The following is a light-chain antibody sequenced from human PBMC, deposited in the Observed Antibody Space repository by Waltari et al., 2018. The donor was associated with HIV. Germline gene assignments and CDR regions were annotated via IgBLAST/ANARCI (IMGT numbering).Light chain of an antibody. CDR3: AAWDASLSAWV. CDR1: SSNIGSNY. Sequence: QSVLTQPPSASGTPGQRVTISCSGSSSNIGSNYVYWYQQLPGTAPKLLIYMNYPRPPGVPARFSGSKAGASASLAISGLRSEDEADYYCAAWDASLSAWVFGGGTRLTVL. J-gene: IGLJ3*02. V-gene: IGLV1-47*01. CDR2: MNY.